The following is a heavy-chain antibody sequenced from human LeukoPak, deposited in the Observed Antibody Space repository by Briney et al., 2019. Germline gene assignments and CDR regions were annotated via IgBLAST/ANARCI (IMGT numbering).Heavy chain of an antibody. Sequence: GGSLRLSCAASGFTVSSNYMSWVRQAPGKGLEWVSVIYSAGSTYYADSVKGRSTISRDNSKNTLYLQMNSLRAEDTAVYYCARGIAGGYSYGLDYWGQGTLVTVSS. CDR1: GFTVSSNY. J-gene: IGHJ4*02. CDR2: IYSAGST. V-gene: IGHV3-66*02. CDR3: ARGIAGGYSYGLDY. D-gene: IGHD5-18*01.